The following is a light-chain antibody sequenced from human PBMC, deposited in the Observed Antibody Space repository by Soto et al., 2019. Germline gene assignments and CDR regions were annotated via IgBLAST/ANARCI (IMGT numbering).Light chain of an antibody. CDR2: EVS. Sequence: QSVLTQPASVSGSPGQSITISCTGASSDVGGYNYVSWYQQYPGKAPKLMIYEVSNWPSVVSNRFSGSKSGNTASLTISGLQAEDEADYYCSSYTSTTTLVFGGGTKLTVL. V-gene: IGLV2-14*01. J-gene: IGLJ3*02. CDR1: SSDVGGYNY. CDR3: SSYTSTTTLV.